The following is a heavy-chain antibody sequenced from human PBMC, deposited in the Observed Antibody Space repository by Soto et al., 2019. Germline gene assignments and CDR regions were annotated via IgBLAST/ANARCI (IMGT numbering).Heavy chain of an antibody. CDR2: ISNRGDT. V-gene: IGHV3-66*01. Sequence: GGSLRLSCTASGFIVSDTYVNWVRQAPGKELKSVSVISNRGDTHYADSVRGRFSLSRDISDNSLHLQMNNLRVEDTAVYYCAREPRYCRGGSCSITGDAYDIWGQGTMVTVSS. CDR3: AREPRYCRGGSCSITGDAYDI. D-gene: IGHD2-15*01. J-gene: IGHJ3*02. CDR1: GFIVSDTY.